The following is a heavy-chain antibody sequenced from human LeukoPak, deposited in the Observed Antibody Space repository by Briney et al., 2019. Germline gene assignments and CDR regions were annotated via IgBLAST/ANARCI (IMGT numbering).Heavy chain of an antibody. CDR2: IQNSAIYRAKI. V-gene: IGHV4-59*02. CDR3: ARLSSTLYYSMDV. J-gene: IGHJ6*02. Sequence: SETLSLTCAVSGGSVSSYYWTWIRQAPGKGLEWVGYIQNSAIYRAKIKSSPSLQSRVSLSIDTSKNQVSLTVNSVTAADTAVYYCARLSSTLYYSMDVWGPGTAVTVSS. CDR1: GGSVSSYY. D-gene: IGHD6-6*01.